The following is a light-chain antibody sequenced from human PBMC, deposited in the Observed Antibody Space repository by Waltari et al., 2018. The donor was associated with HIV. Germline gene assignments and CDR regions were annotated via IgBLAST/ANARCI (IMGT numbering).Light chain of an antibody. CDR1: QTVTENY. CDR3: QQYAKSPRT. V-gene: IGKV3-20*01. Sequence: EIVLTQSPDTLSLSPGENATLSCRASQTVTENYLAWYQQKPGQAPRLLIHCASSRATGIPDRFSGSGSGTDFTLTINSLVPGDYAIFYCQQYAKSPRTFGQGTKLE. CDR2: CAS. J-gene: IGKJ2*01.